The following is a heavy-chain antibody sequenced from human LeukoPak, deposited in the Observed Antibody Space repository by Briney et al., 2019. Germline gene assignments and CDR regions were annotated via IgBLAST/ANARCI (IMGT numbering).Heavy chain of an antibody. CDR3: ARNYYDFWSGYYGVLSY. V-gene: IGHV3-21*01. CDR1: GFTFSSYS. J-gene: IGHJ4*02. D-gene: IGHD3-3*01. Sequence: GGSLSLSCAASGFTFSSYSMNWVRQAPGKGLEWVSSISSSSSYIYYADSVKGRFTISRDNAKNSLYLQMNSLRAEDTAAYYCARNYYDFWSGYYGVLSYWGQGTLVTVSS. CDR2: ISSSSSYI.